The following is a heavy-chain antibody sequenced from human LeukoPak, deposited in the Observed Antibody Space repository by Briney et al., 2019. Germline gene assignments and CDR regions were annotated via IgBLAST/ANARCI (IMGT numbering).Heavy chain of an antibody. Sequence: GGSLRLSCAASGFTFSSYAMSWVRQAPGKGLEWVSVISGSTYYADSVKGRFTISRDNSKNTLYLQMNSLRAKDTAVYYCAKSVAIGFDIWGQGTMVTVSS. D-gene: IGHD5-12*01. CDR1: GFTFSSYA. CDR2: ISGST. CDR3: AKSVAIGFDI. J-gene: IGHJ3*02. V-gene: IGHV3-23*01.